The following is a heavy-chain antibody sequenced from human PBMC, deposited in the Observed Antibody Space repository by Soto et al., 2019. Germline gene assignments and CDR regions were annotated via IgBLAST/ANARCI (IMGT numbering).Heavy chain of an antibody. CDR2: IWYDGSNK. V-gene: IGHV3-33*01. Sequence: GGSLRLSCAASGFTFSSYGMHWVRQAPGKGLEWVAVIWYDGSNKYYADSVKGRFTISRDNSKNTLHLQMNSLRAEDTAVDYCAREDLDWNSRPPRANWFDPWGQGTLVTVSS. J-gene: IGHJ5*02. CDR1: GFTFSSYG. CDR3: AREDLDWNSRPPRANWFDP. D-gene: IGHD1-7*01.